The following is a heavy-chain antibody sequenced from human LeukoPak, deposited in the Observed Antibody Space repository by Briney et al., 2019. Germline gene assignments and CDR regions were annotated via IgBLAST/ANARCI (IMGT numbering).Heavy chain of an antibody. Sequence: ASVKVXCKXSXXXXTSYYMHWVRQAPGQGLEWMGIINPSGGSTSYAQKFQGRVTMTRDTSTSTVYMELSSLRSEDTAVYYCAREGTAMVGDAFDIWGQGTMVTVSS. V-gene: IGHV1-46*03. CDR2: INPSGGST. J-gene: IGHJ3*02. D-gene: IGHD5-18*01. CDR3: AREGTAMVGDAFDI. CDR1: XXXXTSYY.